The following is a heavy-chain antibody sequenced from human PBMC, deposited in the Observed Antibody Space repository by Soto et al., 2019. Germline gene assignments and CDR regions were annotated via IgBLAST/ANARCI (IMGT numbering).Heavy chain of an antibody. Sequence: PGGSLRLSCAASGFTFSSYGMHWVRQAPGKGLEWVAVISYDGSNKYYADSVKGRFTISRDNSKNTLYLQMNSLRAEDTAVYYCAKDPAGGVVAATYAFDIWGQGTMVTVS. CDR3: AKDPAGGVVAATYAFDI. CDR1: GFTFSSYG. CDR2: ISYDGSNK. J-gene: IGHJ3*02. D-gene: IGHD2-15*01. V-gene: IGHV3-30*18.